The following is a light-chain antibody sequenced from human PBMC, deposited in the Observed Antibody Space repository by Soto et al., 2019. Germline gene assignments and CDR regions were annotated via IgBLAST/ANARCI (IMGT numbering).Light chain of an antibody. CDR1: TGAVTSDHY. CDR2: DTT. Sequence: QAVVTQEPSLTVSPGGTVTLTCGSSTGAVTSDHYPYWFQQKPGQAPRTLIYDTTKRHSWTPARFSGSLLGGKAALTLSGAQPEDEADYHCLLCYSGARPVFGGGTKLTVL. CDR3: LLCYSGARPV. V-gene: IGLV7-46*01. J-gene: IGLJ2*01.